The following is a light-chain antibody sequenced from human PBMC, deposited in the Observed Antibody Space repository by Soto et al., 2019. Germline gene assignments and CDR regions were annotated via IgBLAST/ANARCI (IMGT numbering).Light chain of an antibody. CDR3: LQHNSYPYT. Sequence: DIQMTQSPSSLSASVGDRVTITCRASQGMRNDLGWNQQKPGKAPKRLIDAASSLQSGVPSRFSSSGSGTEFTLTISSQQPVDCATYYCLQHNSYPYTCGQAPKLEIK. CDR2: AAS. CDR1: QGMRND. V-gene: IGKV1-17*01. J-gene: IGKJ2*01.